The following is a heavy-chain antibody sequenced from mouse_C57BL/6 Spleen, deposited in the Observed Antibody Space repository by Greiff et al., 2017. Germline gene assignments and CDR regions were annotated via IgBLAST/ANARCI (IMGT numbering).Heavy chain of an antibody. J-gene: IGHJ1*03. CDR1: GFTFSSYT. D-gene: IGHD1-1*01. CDR3: ARQTVVADYWYFDV. V-gene: IGHV5-9*01. Sequence: EVKVVESGGGLVKPGGSLKLSCAASGFTFSSYTMSWVRQTPEKRLEWVATISGGGGNTYYPDSVKGRFTISRDNAKNTLYLQMSSLRSEDTALYYCARQTVVADYWYFDVWGTGTTVTVSS. CDR2: ISGGGGNT.